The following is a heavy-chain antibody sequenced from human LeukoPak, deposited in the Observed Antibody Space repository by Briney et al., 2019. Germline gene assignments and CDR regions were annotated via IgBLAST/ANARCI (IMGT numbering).Heavy chain of an antibody. D-gene: IGHD1-26*01. CDR1: GGTFSSYA. CDR3: ARGGSYSGLEHDY. J-gene: IGHJ4*02. CDR2: IIPIFGTA. Sequence: GASVKVSCKASGGTFSSYAISWVRQAPGQGLEWMGGIIPIFGTANYAQKFQGRVTITADESTSTAYMELSSLRSEDTAVYYCARGGSYSGLEHDYWGQGTLVTVSS. V-gene: IGHV1-69*13.